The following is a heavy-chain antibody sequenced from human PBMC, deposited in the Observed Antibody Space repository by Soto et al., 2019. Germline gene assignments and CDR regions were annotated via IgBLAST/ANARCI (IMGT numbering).Heavy chain of an antibody. J-gene: IGHJ4*02. CDR3: APSDVVVTAAPIFDY. V-gene: IGHV2-5*02. CDR1: GFSLSTSGVG. CDR2: IYWDDDK. D-gene: IGHD2-21*02. Sequence: QITLKESGPTLVKPTQTLTLTCTFSGFSLSTSGVGVGWIRQPPGKALEWLALIYWDDDKRYSPSLKSRLTIXXDXSXXQVVITLTNMDPVDTATYYCAPSDVVVTAAPIFDYWGQGTLVTVSS.